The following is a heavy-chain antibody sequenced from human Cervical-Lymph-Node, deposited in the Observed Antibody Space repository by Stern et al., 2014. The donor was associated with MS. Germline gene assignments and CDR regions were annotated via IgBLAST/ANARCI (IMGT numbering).Heavy chain of an antibody. J-gene: IGHJ5*02. CDR3: ARDVTPFWRGYYAGFDA. Sequence: VQLVQSGGGLVKPGGSLRLSCAVSGFTFNNSDMNWVRQAPGKGLEWVSSISSSGSDIDYADSVKGRFTISRDNAKNSLYLQMNSLRVEDTAVYYCARDVTPFWRGYYAGFDAWGQGTLVTVSS. D-gene: IGHD3-3*01. CDR1: GFTFNNSD. V-gene: IGHV3-21*01. CDR2: ISSSGSDI.